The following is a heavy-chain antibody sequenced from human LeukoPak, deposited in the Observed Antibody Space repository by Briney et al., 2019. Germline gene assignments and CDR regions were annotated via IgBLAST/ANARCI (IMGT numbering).Heavy chain of an antibody. V-gene: IGHV3-7*01. Sequence: PGGSLRLSCAASGFTFSSYRMSWVRQAPGKGLEWVANIKQDGSEKYYVDSVKGRFTISRDNAKHSLYLQMNSLRAEDTAVYYCAREAYYYYMDVWGKGTTVTVSS. CDR2: IKQDGSEK. J-gene: IGHJ6*03. CDR1: GFTFSSYR. CDR3: AREAYYYYMDV.